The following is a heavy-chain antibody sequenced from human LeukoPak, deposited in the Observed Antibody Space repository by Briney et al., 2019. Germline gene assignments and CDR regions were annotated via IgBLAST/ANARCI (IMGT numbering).Heavy chain of an antibody. D-gene: IGHD6-13*01. Sequence: PGGSLRLSCAASGFSFSNYEMNWVRQAPGKGLECVSYIDSSGSTIYYADSVKGRFTISRDNAKKSLYLQMNSLRAEDTAVYYCARDDGYTSSWSSDYWGQGTLVTVSS. CDR2: IDSSGSTI. CDR1: GFSFSNYE. CDR3: ARDDGYTSSWSSDY. V-gene: IGHV3-48*03. J-gene: IGHJ4*02.